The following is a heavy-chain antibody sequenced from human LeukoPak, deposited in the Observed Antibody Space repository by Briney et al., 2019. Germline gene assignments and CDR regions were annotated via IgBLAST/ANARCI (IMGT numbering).Heavy chain of an antibody. J-gene: IGHJ6*03. Sequence: PSETLSLTCTVSGYSISSGYYWGWIRQPPGKGLEWIGSIYHSGSTYYNPSLKSRVTISVDTSKNQFSLKLSSVTAADTAVYYCARPSSSWAYYYYYMDVWGKGTTVTISS. CDR2: IYHSGST. CDR3: ARPSSSWAYYYYYMDV. CDR1: GYSISSGYY. V-gene: IGHV4-38-2*02. D-gene: IGHD6-13*01.